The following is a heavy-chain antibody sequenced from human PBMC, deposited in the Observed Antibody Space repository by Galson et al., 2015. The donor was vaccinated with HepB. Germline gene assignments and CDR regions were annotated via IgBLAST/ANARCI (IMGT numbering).Heavy chain of an antibody. Sequence: SLRLSCAASGFTFRSYDMNWVRQAPGKGLEWVSYISNSGSTKKYVDSVKGRFTISRDNAQNSRSLQMNSLRVEDTAIYFCARTMWPAVSDILGSGTMVTVSS. J-gene: IGHJ3*02. CDR1: GFTFRSYD. D-gene: IGHD2-21*01. CDR3: ARTMWPAVSDI. CDR2: ISNSGSTK. V-gene: IGHV3-48*03.